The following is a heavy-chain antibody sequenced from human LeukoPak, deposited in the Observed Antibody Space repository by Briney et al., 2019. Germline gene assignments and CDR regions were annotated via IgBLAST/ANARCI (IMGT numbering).Heavy chain of an antibody. CDR3: ARVAPDNWFDP. CDR2: IYYSGST. D-gene: IGHD5-12*01. CDR1: GGSISSGGYY. J-gene: IGHJ5*02. V-gene: IGHV4-31*03. Sequence: PSQTLSLTCTVSGGSISSGGYYWSWIRQHPGKGLEWIGYIYYSGSTYYNPSLKSRVTISVDTSKNQYSLKLNSVTAADTAVYYCARVAPDNWFDPWGQGTLVTVSS.